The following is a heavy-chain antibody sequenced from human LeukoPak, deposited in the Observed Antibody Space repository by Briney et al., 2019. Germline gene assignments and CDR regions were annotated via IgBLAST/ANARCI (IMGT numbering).Heavy chain of an antibody. D-gene: IGHD6-13*01. CDR2: ISGDGGST. J-gene: IGHJ4*02. CDR3: ARKHLESSSWYLPFDY. Sequence: GGSLRLSCAASGFTFDDYAMHCVRQAPGKGLEWVSLISGDGGSTYYADSVKGRFTISRDNSKNSLYLQMNSLRTEDTALYYCARKHLESSSWYLPFDYWGQGTLVTVSP. CDR1: GFTFDDYA. V-gene: IGHV3-43*02.